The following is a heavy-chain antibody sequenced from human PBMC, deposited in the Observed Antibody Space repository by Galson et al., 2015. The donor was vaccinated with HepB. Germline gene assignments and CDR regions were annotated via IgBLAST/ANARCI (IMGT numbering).Heavy chain of an antibody. D-gene: IGHD2-15*01. Sequence: QVQLQESGPGLVKPSETLSLTCTVSGDSITNYYWNWLRQPPGKGLEWIGFVYYSGNTNYNPSLKSRVTISVDTSKNQFSLKLTSVTAADTAVYSCARSPSIGYGTQGAFDIWGQGTMVTVSS. CDR1: GDSITNYY. J-gene: IGHJ3*02. V-gene: IGHV4-59*12. CDR3: ARSPSIGYGTQGAFDI. CDR2: VYYSGNT.